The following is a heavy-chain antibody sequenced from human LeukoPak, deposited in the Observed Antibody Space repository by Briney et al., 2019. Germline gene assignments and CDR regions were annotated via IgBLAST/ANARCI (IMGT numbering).Heavy chain of an antibody. J-gene: IGHJ4*02. CDR3: AKDFSSGYYYFDY. V-gene: IGHV1-69*06. D-gene: IGHD3-22*01. CDR2: IIPIFGTT. Sequence: ASVKVSCKASGGTFSSYAISWVRQAPGQGLVWMGGIIPIFGTTNYAQKFQGRVTITADKSTSTAYMELSSLRAEDTALYYCAKDFSSGYYYFDYWGQGTLVTVSS. CDR1: GGTFSSYA.